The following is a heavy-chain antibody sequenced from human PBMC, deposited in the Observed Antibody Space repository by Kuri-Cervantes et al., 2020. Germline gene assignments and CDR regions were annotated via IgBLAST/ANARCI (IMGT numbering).Heavy chain of an antibody. CDR1: GVTFSSYA. V-gene: IGHV1-69*05. Sequence: SVKVSCKASGVTFSSYAISWVRQAPGQGLEWMGGINPIFGTANYAQKFQGRVTITTDESTSTAYMELGSLRSDDTAVYYCAANVYSGTYYGDFYYFMDVWGEGTTVTVSS. CDR3: AANVYSGTYYGDFYYFMDV. J-gene: IGHJ6*03. D-gene: IGHD1-26*01. CDR2: INPIFGTA.